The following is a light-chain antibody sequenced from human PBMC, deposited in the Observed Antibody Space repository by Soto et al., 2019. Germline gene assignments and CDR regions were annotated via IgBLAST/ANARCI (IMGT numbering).Light chain of an antibody. J-gene: IGLJ1*01. CDR2: EVV. CDR3: KSYAGSNTDV. V-gene: IGLV2-8*01. Sequence: QAVLTQPPSASGSHGQSVTISCTGTKNDIGVYDFVSWYQHHPGKAPRLIIYEVVRRPSGVPDRFPGSKSGNTASLTVSGLQAADEADSFCKSYAGSNTDVFGSGTKGTVL. CDR1: KNDIGVYDF.